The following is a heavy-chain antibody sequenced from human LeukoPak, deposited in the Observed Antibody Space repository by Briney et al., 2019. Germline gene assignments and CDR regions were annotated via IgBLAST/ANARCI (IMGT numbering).Heavy chain of an antibody. Sequence: GGSLRLSCAASGFTFSSYAMHWVRQAPGKGLAWVAVISYDGSNKYYADSVKGRFTISRDNSKNTLYLQMNSLRAEDTAVYYCARDPSWHGSGWYAYWDYWGQGTLVTVSS. V-gene: IGHV3-30-3*01. CDR1: GFTFSSYA. D-gene: IGHD6-19*01. J-gene: IGHJ4*02. CDR2: ISYDGSNK. CDR3: ARDPSWHGSGWYAYWDY.